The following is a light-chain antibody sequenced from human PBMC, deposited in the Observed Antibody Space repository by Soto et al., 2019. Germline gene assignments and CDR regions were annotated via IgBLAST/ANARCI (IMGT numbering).Light chain of an antibody. CDR3: AALDDSLNGVV. V-gene: IGLV1-36*01. CDR1: SSNIGNNA. Sequence: QSVLTQPPSVSEAPRQRVTISCSGGSSNIGNNAVNWYQQLPGKAPKLLIYYDDLLPSGVSDRFSGSKSGTSASLAISGLQSEDEADYYCAALDDSLNGVVFGGGTQLTVL. J-gene: IGLJ2*01. CDR2: YDD.